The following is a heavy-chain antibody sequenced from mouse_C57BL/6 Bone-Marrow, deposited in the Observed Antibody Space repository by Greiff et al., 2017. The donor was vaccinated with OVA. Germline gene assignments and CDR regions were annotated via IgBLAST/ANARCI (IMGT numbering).Heavy chain of an antibody. D-gene: IGHD1-1*01. CDR2: IYPGDGDT. Sequence: VKLQESGAELVKPGASVKISCKASGYAFSSYWMNWVKQRPGKGLEWIGQIYPGDGDTNYNGKFKGKATLTADKSSSTAYMQLSSLTSEDSAVYFCARDYYGSTFDYWGQGTTLTVSS. CDR3: ARDYYGSTFDY. V-gene: IGHV1-80*01. J-gene: IGHJ2*01. CDR1: GYAFSSYW.